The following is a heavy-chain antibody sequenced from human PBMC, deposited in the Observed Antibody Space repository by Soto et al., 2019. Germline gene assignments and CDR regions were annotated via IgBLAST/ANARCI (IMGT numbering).Heavy chain of an antibody. V-gene: IGHV3-30-3*01. CDR1: GFTFSSYA. J-gene: IGHJ4*02. D-gene: IGHD6-13*01. CDR2: ISYDGSNK. CDR3: ARGHSSSWYPLAPGDY. Sequence: GGSLRLSCAASGFTFSSYAMHWVRQAPGKGLEWVAVISYDGSNKYYADSVKGRFTISRDNSKNTLYLQMNSLRAEDTAVYYCARGHSSSWYPLAPGDYWGQGTLVTVSS.